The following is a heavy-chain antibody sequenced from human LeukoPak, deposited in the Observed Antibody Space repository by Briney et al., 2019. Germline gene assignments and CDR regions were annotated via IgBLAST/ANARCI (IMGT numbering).Heavy chain of an antibody. D-gene: IGHD1-7*01. V-gene: IGHV3-15*04. Sequence: GGSLRLSCAASGFTFNYAWMSWVRQVPGKELEWVGQTVSEIDDGTTDYATPVKGRFTISRDDSKSTLYLQMNSLKIEDTAVYYCTTDEDWNYARKDVWGQGATVIVSS. CDR1: GFTFNYAW. CDR3: TTDEDWNYARKDV. J-gene: IGHJ6*02. CDR2: TVSEIDDGTT.